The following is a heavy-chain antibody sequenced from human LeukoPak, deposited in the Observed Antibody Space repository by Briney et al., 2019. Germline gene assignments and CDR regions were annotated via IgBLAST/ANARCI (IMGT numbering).Heavy chain of an antibody. CDR2: INSDGSST. D-gene: IGHD1-26*01. Sequence: TGGSLRLSCAASGFTFSSYWMHWVRQAPGKGLVWVSHINSDGSSTSYADSVKGRFTISRDNAKNTLYLQMNSLRAEDTAVYYCARVSGSYKDDAFDIWGQGTMVTVSS. J-gene: IGHJ3*02. V-gene: IGHV3-74*01. CDR1: GFTFSSYW. CDR3: ARVSGSYKDDAFDI.